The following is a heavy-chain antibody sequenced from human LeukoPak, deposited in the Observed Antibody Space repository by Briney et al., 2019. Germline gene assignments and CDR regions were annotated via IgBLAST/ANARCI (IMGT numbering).Heavy chain of an antibody. J-gene: IGHJ4*02. CDR2: IYSGGST. Sequence: PGGSLRLSCAASGFTVSSNYMSWVRQAPGKGLEWVSVIYSGGSTYYADSVKGRFTISRDNSKNTLYLQMNSLRAEDTAVYYCARPVWFGELGDYFDYWGQGTLVTVSS. D-gene: IGHD3-10*01. V-gene: IGHV3-66*02. CDR3: ARPVWFGELGDYFDY. CDR1: GFTVSSNY.